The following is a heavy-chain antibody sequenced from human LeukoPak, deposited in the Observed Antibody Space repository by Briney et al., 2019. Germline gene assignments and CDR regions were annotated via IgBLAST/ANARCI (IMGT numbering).Heavy chain of an antibody. CDR1: GYSISSGYY. Sequence: PSETLSLTCAVSGYSISSGYYWGWFRQPPGKGLEWIGSIYHSGSTYYNPSLKSRGTISVDTSKNQFSLKLSSVTAADTAVYYCARNYDILTGYDYWGQGTLVTVSS. CDR2: IYHSGST. V-gene: IGHV4-38-2*01. CDR3: ARNYDILTGYDY. J-gene: IGHJ4*02. D-gene: IGHD3-9*01.